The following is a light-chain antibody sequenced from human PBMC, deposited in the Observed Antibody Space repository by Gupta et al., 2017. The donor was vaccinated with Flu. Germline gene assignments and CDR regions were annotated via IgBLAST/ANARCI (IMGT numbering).Light chain of an antibody. CDR2: AAS. V-gene: IGKV1-12*01. CDR1: VDSDRW. CDR3: QQAARDPDS. J-gene: IGKJ2*03. Sequence: PSSVSASGGDRVTITWRASVDSDRWLAWYQQKTGKAPKRLIYAASSLYSGVPSRFSGTRSGTDGTRTIYNLKPEDFETDYGQQAARDPDSCGEGTKLE.